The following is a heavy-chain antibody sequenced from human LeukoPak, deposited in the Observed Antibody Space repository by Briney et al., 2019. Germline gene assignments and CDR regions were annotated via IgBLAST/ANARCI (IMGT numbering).Heavy chain of an antibody. J-gene: IGHJ3*02. V-gene: IGHV4-39*07. CDR3: ARLGGWYAFDI. CDR2: INHSGST. D-gene: IGHD2-15*01. Sequence: SETLSLTCTVSGGSISSGSYYWSWIRQPPGKGLEWIGEINHSGSTNYNPSLKSRVTISVDTSKNQFSLKLSSVTAADTAVYSCARLGGWYAFDIWGQGTMVTVSS. CDR1: GGSISSGSYY.